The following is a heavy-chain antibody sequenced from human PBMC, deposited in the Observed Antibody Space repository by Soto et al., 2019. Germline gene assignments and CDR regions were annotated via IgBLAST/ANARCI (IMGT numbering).Heavy chain of an antibody. Sequence: GGSLRLSCVASGFTFRSYWMHWVRQAPGKGLVWVARINSDGSSTSYAGSVRGRFTISRDNSKNTLYLQMNSLRAEDTAVYYCARDRASIAVASGAFDIWGQGTMVTVSS. CDR1: GFTFRSYW. J-gene: IGHJ3*02. CDR3: ARDRASIAVASGAFDI. D-gene: IGHD6-19*01. V-gene: IGHV3-74*01. CDR2: INSDGSST.